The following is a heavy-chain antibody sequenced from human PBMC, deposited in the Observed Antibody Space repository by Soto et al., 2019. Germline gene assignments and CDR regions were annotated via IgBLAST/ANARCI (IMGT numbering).Heavy chain of an antibody. V-gene: IGHV3-30*03. Sequence: QVQLVESGGGVVQPGRSLRPSCAVSGFTVSSYGMHWVRQAPGKGLEWVAVISRDGRTTFYADSVKGRFTISKDNSRNTLFMEMNSLRDDDMAVYYCTGEVASGYWGQGTLVTVSP. D-gene: IGHD2-8*02. CDR2: ISRDGRTT. CDR1: GFTVSSYG. J-gene: IGHJ4*02. CDR3: TGEVASGY.